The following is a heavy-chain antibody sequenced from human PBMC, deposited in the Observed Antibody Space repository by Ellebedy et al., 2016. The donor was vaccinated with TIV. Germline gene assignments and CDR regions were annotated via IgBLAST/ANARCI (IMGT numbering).Heavy chain of an antibody. V-gene: IGHV1-69*13. J-gene: IGHJ6*02. D-gene: IGHD3-22*01. CDR2: IIPIFGTA. CDR1: GGTFSSYA. Sequence: PVKVSCXASGGTFSSYAISWVRQAPGQGLEWMGGIIPIFGTANYAQKFQGRVTITADESTSTAYMELSSLRSEDTAVYYCARGLVVVITTDYYYGMDVWGQGTTVTVSS. CDR3: ARGLVVVITTDYYYGMDV.